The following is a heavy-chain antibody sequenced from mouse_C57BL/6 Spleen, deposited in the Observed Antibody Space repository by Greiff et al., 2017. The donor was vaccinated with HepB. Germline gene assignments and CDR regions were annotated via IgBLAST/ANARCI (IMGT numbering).Heavy chain of an antibody. D-gene: IGHD1-1*01. CDR2: INPSNGGT. V-gene: IGHV1-53*01. CDR3: ALFITSGRGYFDV. Sequence: VKLQQPGTELVKPGASVKLSCKASGYTFTSYWMHWVKQRPGQGLEWIGNINPSNGGTNYNEKFKSKATLTVDKSSSTAYMQLSSLTSEDSAVYYCALFITSGRGYFDVWGTGTTVTVSS. J-gene: IGHJ1*03. CDR1: GYTFTSYW.